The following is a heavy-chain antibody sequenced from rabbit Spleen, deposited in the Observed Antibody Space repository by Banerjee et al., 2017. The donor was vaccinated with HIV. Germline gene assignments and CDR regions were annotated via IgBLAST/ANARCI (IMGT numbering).Heavy chain of an antibody. J-gene: IGHJ4*01. CDR1: GFSFSSRYY. V-gene: IGHV1S40*01. Sequence: EESGGDLVKPGASLTLTCTASGFSFSSRYYMCWVRQAPGKGLEWIACIYDGATEYASWAKGRFTISKTSSTTVTLQMTSLTAADTATYFCARDYGGASYGYYFHLWGQGTLVTVS. CDR3: ARDYGGASYGYYFHL. CDR2: IYDGAT. D-gene: IGHD8-1*01.